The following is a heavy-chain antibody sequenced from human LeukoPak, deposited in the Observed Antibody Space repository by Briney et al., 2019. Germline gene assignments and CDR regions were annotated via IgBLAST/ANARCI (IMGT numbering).Heavy chain of an antibody. CDR3: ARGVTDD. CDR1: SGSISTSNDY. V-gene: IGHV4-39*07. Sequence: SETLSLTCTVSSGSISTSNDYWGWVRQPPGKALEWIGNIFYSGSTYYSPSLKSRVTISLDTSRNQCSLKLSSVTAADTAVYYCARGVTDDWGQGTLVTVSS. J-gene: IGHJ4*02. CDR2: IFYSGST.